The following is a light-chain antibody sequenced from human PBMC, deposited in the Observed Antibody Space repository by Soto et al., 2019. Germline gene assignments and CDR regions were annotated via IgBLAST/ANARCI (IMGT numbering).Light chain of an antibody. CDR2: GAS. CDR3: QQYASSPRT. J-gene: IGKJ1*01. V-gene: IGKV3-15*01. Sequence: IGVTLSAAAVSVSPGERATLSCRASQSVSSNLAWYQQQPGQAPSLLIYGASTRATGIPARFSGSGSGTDFTLTISRLQPEDFAVYYCQQYASSPRTFGPGTKV. CDR1: QSVSSN.